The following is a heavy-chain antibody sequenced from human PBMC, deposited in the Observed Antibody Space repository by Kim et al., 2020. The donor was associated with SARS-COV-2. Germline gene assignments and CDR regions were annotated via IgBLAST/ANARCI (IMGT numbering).Heavy chain of an antibody. CDR1: GLSFDSSA. J-gene: IGHJ6*02. D-gene: IGHD3-10*01. CDR3: ARGNYYESVSLSDYYNGMDV. Sequence: GGSLRLSCAASGLSFDSSAMNWVRQAPGKGLEWVEVISFDGRNKAYAGSVKGRVTISRDNSKSTLHLQMNSLRVEDTAVYYFARGNYYESVSLSDYYNGMDVWGQGTTVTVSS. CDR2: ISFDGRNK. V-gene: IGHV3-30-3*01.